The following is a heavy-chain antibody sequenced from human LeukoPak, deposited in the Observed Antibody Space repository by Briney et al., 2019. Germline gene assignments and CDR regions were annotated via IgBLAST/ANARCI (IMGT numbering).Heavy chain of an antibody. J-gene: IGHJ4*02. V-gene: IGHV4-30-2*01. CDR2: IYHSGST. CDR1: GGSISSGGYY. D-gene: IGHD1-14*01. CDR3: ARELGRYYFDY. Sequence: PSETLSLTCTVSGGSISSGGYYWSWIRQPPGKGLEWIGYIYHSGSTYYNPSLKSRVTISVDRSKNQFSLKLSSVTAADTAVYYCARELGRYYFDYWGQGTLVTVSS.